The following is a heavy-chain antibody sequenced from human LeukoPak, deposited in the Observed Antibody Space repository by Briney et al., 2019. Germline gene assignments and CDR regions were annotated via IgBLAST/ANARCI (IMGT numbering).Heavy chain of an antibody. CDR3: ARAPQWLVYYFDY. CDR2: IYYSGST. D-gene: IGHD6-19*01. CDR1: VGSISNYY. Sequence: PSEILSLTYTVSVGSISNYYWSWIRQPPWKGLEWIAYIYYSGSTNYNPSLKSRVTISVDTSKNQFSLKLSSVTAADTAVYYCARAPQWLVYYFDYWGQGTLVTVSS. V-gene: IGHV4-59*01. J-gene: IGHJ4*02.